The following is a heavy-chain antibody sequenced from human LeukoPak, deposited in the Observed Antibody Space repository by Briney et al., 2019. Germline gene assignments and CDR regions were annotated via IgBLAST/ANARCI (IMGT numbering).Heavy chain of an antibody. CDR1: GGTFSSYA. CDR3: ARGRGLVPAAMAAVTYWFDP. Sequence: SVKVSCKASGGTFSSYAISWVRQAPGQGLEWMGGIIPIFGTANYAQKFQGRVTITTYESTSTAYMELSSLRSEDTAVYYCARGRGLVPAAMAAVTYWFDPWGQGTLVTVSS. CDR2: IIPIFGTA. V-gene: IGHV1-69*05. J-gene: IGHJ5*02. D-gene: IGHD2-2*01.